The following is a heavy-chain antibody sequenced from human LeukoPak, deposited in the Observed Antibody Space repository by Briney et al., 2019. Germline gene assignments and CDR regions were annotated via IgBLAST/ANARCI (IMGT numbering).Heavy chain of an antibody. CDR1: GYSFPNYW. CDR3: ARQARGYSYGH. V-gene: IGHV5-51*01. D-gene: IGHD5-18*01. J-gene: IGHJ4*02. CDR2: IFPGDSDI. Sequence: KPGESLKISCQGSGYSFPNYWIAWVCQMPGKGLEWMGVIFPGDSDIRYSPSFQGQVTISADKSIDTAYLQWSSLKASDSAMYYCARQARGYSYGHWGQGTLVTVSA.